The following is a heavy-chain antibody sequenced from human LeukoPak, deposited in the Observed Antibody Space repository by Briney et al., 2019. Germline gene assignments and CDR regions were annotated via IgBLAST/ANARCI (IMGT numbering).Heavy chain of an antibody. Sequence: PGGSLRLSCAASGFTFSSYEMTWVRQAPGKGLEWVSAISGGGGSTFYADSVKGRFTISRDNSKNTLYLQMNSLRAEDTAVYYCAKAPDAMIVVVISWGQGTLVTVSS. J-gene: IGHJ5*02. CDR3: AKAPDAMIVVVIS. CDR2: ISGGGGST. V-gene: IGHV3-23*01. D-gene: IGHD3-22*01. CDR1: GFTFSSYE.